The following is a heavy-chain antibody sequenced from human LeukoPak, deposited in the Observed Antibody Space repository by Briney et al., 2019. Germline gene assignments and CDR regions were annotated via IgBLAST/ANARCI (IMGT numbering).Heavy chain of an antibody. V-gene: IGHV1-2*02. CDR1: GYTFTGYY. CDR2: INPNSGGT. CDR3: ARGYGSGSYYRI. J-gene: IGHJ4*02. Sequence: ASVKVSCKASGYTFTGYYMHWVRQAPGQGLEWMGWINPNSGGTNYAQKFQGRVTITRDTSASTAYMELSSLRSEDTAVYYCARGYGSGSYYRIWGQGTLVTVSS. D-gene: IGHD3-10*01.